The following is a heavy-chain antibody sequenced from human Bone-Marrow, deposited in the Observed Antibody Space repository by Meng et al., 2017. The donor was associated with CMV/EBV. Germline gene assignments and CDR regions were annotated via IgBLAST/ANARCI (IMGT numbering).Heavy chain of an antibody. J-gene: IGHJ4*02. Sequence: SETLSLTCTVSGGSISSSSYYWGWIRQPPGKGLEWIGSIYYSGSTYYNPSLKSRVTISVDTSKNQFSLKLSSVTAADTAVYYCARGGYCSGGSCYQPFDYWGQGTLVTVSS. V-gene: IGHV4-39*07. CDR1: GGSISSSSYY. D-gene: IGHD2-15*01. CDR3: ARGGYCSGGSCYQPFDY. CDR2: IYYSGST.